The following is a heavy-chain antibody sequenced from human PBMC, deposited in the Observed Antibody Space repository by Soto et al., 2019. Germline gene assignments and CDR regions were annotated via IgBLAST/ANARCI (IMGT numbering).Heavy chain of an antibody. CDR2: ISAYNGNT. V-gene: IGHV1-18*01. CDR1: GYTFTNYG. J-gene: IGHJ4*02. CDR3: ASTGGSSLIVDC. D-gene: IGHD1-26*01. Sequence: AASVKVSCKASGYTFTNYGISWVRQAPGQGLEWMGWISAYNGNTNYAQKLQGRVTMTTDTSTSTAHMELRSLRSDDTAIYYCASTGGSSLIVDCWGQGTLVTVSS.